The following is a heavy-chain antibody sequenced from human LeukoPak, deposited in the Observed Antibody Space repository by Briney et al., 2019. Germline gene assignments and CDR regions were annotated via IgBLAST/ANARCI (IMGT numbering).Heavy chain of an antibody. CDR1: GGSISSSSYY. Sequence: SETLSLTCTVSGGSISSSSYYWGWIRQPPGKGLEWIGSIYYSGSTYCNPSLKSRVTISVDTSKNQFSLKLSSVTAADTAVYYCASYYDYVWGSYRHQNWFDPWGQGTLVTVSS. CDR3: ASYYDYVWGSYRHQNWFDP. CDR2: IYYSGST. V-gene: IGHV4-39*01. J-gene: IGHJ5*02. D-gene: IGHD3-16*02.